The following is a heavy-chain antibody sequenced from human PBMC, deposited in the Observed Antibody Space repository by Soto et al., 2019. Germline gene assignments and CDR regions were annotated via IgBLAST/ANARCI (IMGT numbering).Heavy chain of an antibody. Sequence: GGSLRLSCAASGFTFSSYGMHWVRQAPGKGLEWVAVIWYDGSNKYYADSVKGRFTISRDNSKNTLYLQMNSLRAEDTAVYYCAREMGSELRSTTFDYWGQGTLVTVSS. CDR3: AREMGSELRSTTFDY. V-gene: IGHV3-33*01. CDR2: IWYDGSNK. CDR1: GFTFSSYG. D-gene: IGHD1-7*01. J-gene: IGHJ4*02.